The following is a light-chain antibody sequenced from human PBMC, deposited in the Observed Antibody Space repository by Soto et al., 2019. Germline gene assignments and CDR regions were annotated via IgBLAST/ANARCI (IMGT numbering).Light chain of an antibody. CDR1: QTVSSNY. CDR3: QQYTGPPTT. V-gene: IGKV3-20*01. J-gene: IGKJ5*01. Sequence: NVLTQSPDTLSLSPWERATLSCRASQTVSSNYLAWCQQRPGQAPRLLIYGASTRAAGIPDRFSGSGSGTDFTLTITRLEPEDSAVYFCQQYTGPPTTFGQGTRLEIK. CDR2: GAS.